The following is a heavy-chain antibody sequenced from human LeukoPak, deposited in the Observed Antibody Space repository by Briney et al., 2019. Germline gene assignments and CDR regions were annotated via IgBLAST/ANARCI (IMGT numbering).Heavy chain of an antibody. Sequence: ESGPTLVNPTQTLTLTCTFSGFSLSTSGVGVGWIRQPPGKALEWLALIYWNDDKRYSPSLKSRLTITKDTSKNQVVLTMTNMDPVDAATYYCAHGEPHLGPNRFGYNWFDPWGQGTLVTVSS. CDR3: AHGEPHLGPNRFGYNWFDP. D-gene: IGHD3-16*01. CDR1: GFSLSTSGVG. CDR2: IYWNDDK. J-gene: IGHJ5*02. V-gene: IGHV2-5*01.